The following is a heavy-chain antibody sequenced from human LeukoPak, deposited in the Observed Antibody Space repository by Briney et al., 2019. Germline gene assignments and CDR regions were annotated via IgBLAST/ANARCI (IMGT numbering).Heavy chain of an antibody. D-gene: IGHD2-8*01. CDR3: APNRGMGYFDY. J-gene: IGHJ4*02. V-gene: IGHV3-7*03. Sequence: GGSLRLSCAASGFTFSSYWMSWVRQAPGKGLEWVANIKQDGSEKYYVDSVKGRFTISRDNAKNSLYLQMNSLRAEDTAVYYCAPNRGMGYFDYWGQGTLVTVSS. CDR2: IKQDGSEK. CDR1: GFTFSSYW.